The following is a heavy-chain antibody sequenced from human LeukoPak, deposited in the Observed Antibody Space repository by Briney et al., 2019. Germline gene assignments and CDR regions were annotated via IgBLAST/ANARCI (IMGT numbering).Heavy chain of an antibody. J-gene: IGHJ4*02. Sequence: GGSLRLSCTASGFTFSSYVMTWVRQAPGKGLEWVSLITGGGGSSFYAASVKGRFTVSRDNSKNTLYLQMNSLRAEDTAVYYCAKDLYTSTWYSFDSWGQGTLVTVSS. V-gene: IGHV3-23*01. CDR2: ITGGGGSS. CDR1: GFTFSSYV. CDR3: AKDLYTSTWYSFDS. D-gene: IGHD6-13*01.